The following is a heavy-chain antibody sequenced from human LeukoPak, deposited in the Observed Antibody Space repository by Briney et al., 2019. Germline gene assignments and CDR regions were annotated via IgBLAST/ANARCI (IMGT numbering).Heavy chain of an antibody. D-gene: IGHD6-13*01. CDR2: IYYSGST. J-gene: IGHJ6*03. Sequence: PSQTLSLTCTVSGGSISSGSYYWSWIRQPPGKGLEWIGYIYYSGSTNYNPSLKSRVTISVDTSKNQFSLKLSSVTAADTAVYYCATLAAASRLKYYYYYMDVWGKGTTVTLSS. V-gene: IGHV4-61*01. CDR1: GGSISSGSYY. CDR3: ATLAAASRLKYYYYYMDV.